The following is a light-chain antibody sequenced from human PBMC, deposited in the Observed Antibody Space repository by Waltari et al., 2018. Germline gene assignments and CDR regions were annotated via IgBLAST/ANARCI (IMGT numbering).Light chain of an antibody. CDR2: DVS. Sequence: QSALTQPASVSGSPGQSITISCTGTSSDVGGYNYVSWYQQHPGKAPKLMIYDVSNRPSGVSNRFSGSKSGNTASLTISGLQAEDEADYYCSSYTSSSLSGWVFGGGTKLTVL. V-gene: IGLV2-14*03. J-gene: IGLJ3*02. CDR1: SSDVGGYNY. CDR3: SSYTSSSLSGWV.